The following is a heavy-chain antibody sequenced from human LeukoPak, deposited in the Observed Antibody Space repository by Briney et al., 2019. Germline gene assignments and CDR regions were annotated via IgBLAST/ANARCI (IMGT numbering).Heavy chain of an antibody. CDR3: ARDYQTEAPDY. V-gene: IGHV1-2*02. CDR1: GYTFSGYY. Sequence: ASVKVSCTASGYTFSGYYIHWVRQGPGQGFEWRGWINPNSGVTDYAQKFQGRVTMTRDTSISTAYMELSRLSSDDTAVYYCARDYQTEAPDYWGQGTLVTVSS. D-gene: IGHD2-2*01. J-gene: IGHJ4*02. CDR2: INPNSGVT.